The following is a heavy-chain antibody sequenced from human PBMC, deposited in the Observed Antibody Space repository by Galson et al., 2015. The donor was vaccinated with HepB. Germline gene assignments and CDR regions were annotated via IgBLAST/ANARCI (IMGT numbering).Heavy chain of an antibody. CDR3: ARVSTESDTLDAFDI. V-gene: IGHV1-46*01. J-gene: IGHJ3*02. CDR2: INPSGGST. D-gene: IGHD1-26*01. CDR1: GYTFTSYY. Sequence: SVKVSCKASGYTFTSYYMHWVRQAPGQGLEWMGIINPSGGSTSYAQKFQGRVTMTRDTSTSTVYMELSSLRSEDTAVYYCARVSTESDTLDAFDIWGQGTMVTVSS.